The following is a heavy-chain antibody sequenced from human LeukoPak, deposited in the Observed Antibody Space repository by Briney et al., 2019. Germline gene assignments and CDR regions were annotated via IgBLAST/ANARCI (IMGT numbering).Heavy chain of an antibody. J-gene: IGHJ6*03. Sequence: SVKVSCKASGGTLSSYSITWVRQAPGQGLEWMGGIIPLFNTANYAQKFQGRVTITTDESTSTAYMELSSLRFEDTAMYYCATVDRYYYYLDVWGKGTTVAVSS. CDR2: IIPLFNTA. V-gene: IGHV1-69*05. CDR1: GGTLSSYS. CDR3: ATVDRYYYYLDV.